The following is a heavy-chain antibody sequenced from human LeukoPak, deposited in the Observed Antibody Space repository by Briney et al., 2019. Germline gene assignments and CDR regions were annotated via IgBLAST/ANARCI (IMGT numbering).Heavy chain of an antibody. D-gene: IGHD3-22*01. CDR2: ISAYNGNT. V-gene: IGHV1-18*01. CDR1: GYTFTSYG. Sequence: ASVKVSCKASGYTFTSYGISWVRQAAGQGLEWMGWISAYNGNTNYAQKLQGRVTMTTDTSTSTAYMELRSLRSDDTAVYYCARGEYYYDSSGYFHYYCYGMDVWGQGTTVTVSS. CDR3: ARGEYYYDSSGYFHYYCYGMDV. J-gene: IGHJ6*02.